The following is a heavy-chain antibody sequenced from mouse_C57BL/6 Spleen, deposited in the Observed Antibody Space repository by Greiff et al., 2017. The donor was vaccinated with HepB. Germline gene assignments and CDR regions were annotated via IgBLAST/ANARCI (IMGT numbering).Heavy chain of an antibody. V-gene: IGHV1-81*01. CDR2: IYPRSGNT. D-gene: IGHD3-2*02. Sequence: QVQLQQSGAELARPGASVKLSCKASGYTFTSYGISWVKQRTGQGLEWIGEIYPRSGNTYYNEKFKGKATLTADKSSSTAYMELRSLTSEDSAVYFCARGSSGYKDYFGYWGQGTTLTVSS. CDR3: ARGSSGYKDYFGY. CDR1: GYTFTSYG. J-gene: IGHJ2*01.